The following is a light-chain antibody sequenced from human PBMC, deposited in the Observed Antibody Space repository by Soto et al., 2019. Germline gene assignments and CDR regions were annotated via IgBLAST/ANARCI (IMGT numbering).Light chain of an antibody. Sequence: EIVLTQSPATLSFSPGERATLSCRASQNVSSNLLVWYQQHPGQAPRLLIYGASTRATGIPARFSGSGSGTEFTLTISSLQSEDFAVYYCQQYNYWPPITFGQGTRLEIK. CDR2: GAS. V-gene: IGKV3-15*01. J-gene: IGKJ5*01. CDR3: QQYNYWPPIT. CDR1: QNVSSN.